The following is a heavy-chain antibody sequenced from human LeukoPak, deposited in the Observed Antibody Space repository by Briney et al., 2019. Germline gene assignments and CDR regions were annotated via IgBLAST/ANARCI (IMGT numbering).Heavy chain of an antibody. J-gene: IGHJ5*02. V-gene: IGHV4-39*01. CDR1: GGSISSSNYY. CDR2: IYYSGAT. D-gene: IGHD3-10*01. CDR3: ARHDYYGSLNWFDP. Sequence: SETLSLTCTVSGGSISSSNYYWGWIRQPPGKGLEWIGTIYYSGATYYNPSLKSRLTISVDTSKNHFSLKLTSVTAADTAVYYCARHDYYGSLNWFDPWGQGTLVTVSS.